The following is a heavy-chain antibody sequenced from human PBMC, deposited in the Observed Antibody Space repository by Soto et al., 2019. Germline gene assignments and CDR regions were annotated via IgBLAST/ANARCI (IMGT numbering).Heavy chain of an antibody. J-gene: IGHJ6*02. CDR2: IYYSGST. CDR1: DVYFISSVYC. CDR3: GRQPGHCGSTPCFGYSSVDV. V-gene: IGHV4-39*01. D-gene: IGHD2-2*01. Sequence: ETMPLTCLFSDVYFISSVYCSRWLRTPPGKGLEWIGTIYYSGSTHDNPSLERRVAISADTPNNQLSLRLSSVTAGGASVCYCGRQPGHCGSTPCFGYSSVDVWGQGTMVTVSS.